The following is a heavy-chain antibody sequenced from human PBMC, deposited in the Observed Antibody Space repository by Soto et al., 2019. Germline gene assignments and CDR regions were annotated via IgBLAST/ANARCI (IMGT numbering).Heavy chain of an antibody. CDR1: GGSISSSSYY. Sequence: PSETLSLTCTVSGGSISSSSYYWGWIRQPPGKGLEWIGSIYYSGSTYYNPSLKSRVTISVDTSKNQFSLKLSSVTAADTAVYYCARQFPLQLWLGNWYFDLWGRGTLVTVSS. D-gene: IGHD5-18*01. J-gene: IGHJ2*01. CDR3: ARQFPLQLWLGNWYFDL. V-gene: IGHV4-39*01. CDR2: IYYSGST.